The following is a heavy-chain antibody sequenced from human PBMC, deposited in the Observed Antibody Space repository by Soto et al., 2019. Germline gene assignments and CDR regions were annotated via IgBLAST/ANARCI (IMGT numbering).Heavy chain of an antibody. Sequence: PGGSLRLSCVGSGFIFSNYIINWVRQSPGKGLEWVSSISSRSDIYYAESVKGRFTISRDNAKNSVSLQMNSLRAEDTAVYYCAREYTAWPLAYGLDVWGQGTTVTVSS. V-gene: IGHV3-21*01. D-gene: IGHD2-2*02. CDR1: GFIFSNYI. CDR3: AREYTAWPLAYGLDV. J-gene: IGHJ6*02. CDR2: ISSRSDI.